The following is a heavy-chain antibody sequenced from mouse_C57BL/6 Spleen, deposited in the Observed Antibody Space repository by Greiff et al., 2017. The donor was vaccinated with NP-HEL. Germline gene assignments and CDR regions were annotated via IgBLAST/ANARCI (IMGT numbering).Heavy chain of an antibody. D-gene: IGHD2-10*02. CDR3: AKVYGNYVDAMDY. CDR2: IWRGGST. J-gene: IGHJ4*01. V-gene: IGHV2-5*01. Sequence: VQLQESGPGLVQPSQSLSITCTVSGFSLTSYGVHWVRQSPGKGLEWLGVIWRGGSTDYNAAFMSRLSITKDNSKSQVFFKMNSLQADDTAIYYCAKVYGNYVDAMDYWGQGTSVTVSS. CDR1: GFSLTSYG.